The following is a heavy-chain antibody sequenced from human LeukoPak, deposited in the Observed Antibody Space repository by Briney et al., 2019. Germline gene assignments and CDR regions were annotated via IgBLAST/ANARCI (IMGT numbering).Heavy chain of an antibody. CDR2: ISGSGGST. V-gene: IGHV3-23*01. Sequence: PGGSLRLSCAASGFTFSSYAMSWVRQAPGKGLEWVSAISGSGGSTYYADSVKGRFTISRDNSKNTLYLQMSSLRAEDTAVYFCVKDGYGSGSYYPYAFDIWGQGTMVPVSS. D-gene: IGHD3-10*01. J-gene: IGHJ3*02. CDR3: VKDGYGSGSYYPYAFDI. CDR1: GFTFSSYA.